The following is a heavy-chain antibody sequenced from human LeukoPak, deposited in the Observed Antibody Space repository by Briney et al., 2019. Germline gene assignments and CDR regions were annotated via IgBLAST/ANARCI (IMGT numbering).Heavy chain of an antibody. V-gene: IGHV4-59*01. CDR2: IYYSGST. J-gene: IGHJ4*02. CDR1: GGSISSYY. Sequence: SETPSLTCAVSGGSISSYYWSWIRQPPGKGLEWIGYIYYSGSTNYNPSLKSRVTTSVDTSKNQFSLKLSSVTAADTAVYYCARHNYYDSSGAFDYWGQGTLVTVSS. D-gene: IGHD3-22*01. CDR3: ARHNYYDSSGAFDY.